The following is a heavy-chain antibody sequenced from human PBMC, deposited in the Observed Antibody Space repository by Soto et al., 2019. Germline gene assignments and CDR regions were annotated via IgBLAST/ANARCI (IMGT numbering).Heavy chain of an antibody. V-gene: IGHV4-59*01. Sequence: SETLSLTCTVSGGSISGYYWSWIRQSPGKRLEWIAYIYYSGSTNYNPSLKSRVTISVDTSKNQFSLEVTSVTAADTAVYYCARRDFWTGYYNYWGLGTLVTVSS. J-gene: IGHJ4*02. CDR3: ARRDFWTGYYNY. CDR2: IYYSGST. D-gene: IGHD3-3*01. CDR1: GGSISGYY.